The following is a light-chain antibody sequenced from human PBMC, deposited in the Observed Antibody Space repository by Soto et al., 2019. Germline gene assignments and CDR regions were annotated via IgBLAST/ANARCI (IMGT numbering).Light chain of an antibody. V-gene: IGKV3-11*01. CDR2: DAS. CDR1: HSVSNY. CDR3: QQRSNRPRT. J-gene: IGKJ4*01. Sequence: EIVLTQSPATLSLSPGDRATLSCRASHSVSNYLAWYQQRPGQVPRLLIYDASKRATGIPARFSGSGSGTDVTLPISSLEAEDFAVDYCQQRSNRPRTFGGGTKVEIK.